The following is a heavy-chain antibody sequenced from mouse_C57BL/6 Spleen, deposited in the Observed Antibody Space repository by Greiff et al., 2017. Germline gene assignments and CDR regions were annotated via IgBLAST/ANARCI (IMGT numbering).Heavy chain of an antibody. CDR1: GFTFTDYY. V-gene: IGHV7-3*01. CDR2: IRNKANGYTT. CDR3: ARYPLTTVVGRDFYYAMDY. Sequence: EVQLVESGGGLVQPGGSLSLSCAASGFTFTDYYMSWVRQPPGKALEWLGFIRNKANGYTTEYSASVKGRFTISRDNSQSILYLQMNALRAEDSATYYCARYPLTTVVGRDFYYAMDYWGQGTSVTVSS. J-gene: IGHJ4*01. D-gene: IGHD1-1*01.